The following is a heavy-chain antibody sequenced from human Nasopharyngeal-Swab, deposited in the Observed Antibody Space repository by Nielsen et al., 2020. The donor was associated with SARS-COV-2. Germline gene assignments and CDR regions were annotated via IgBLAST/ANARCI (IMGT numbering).Heavy chain of an antibody. CDR3: AREGCSSTSCYFFDY. D-gene: IGHD2-2*01. V-gene: IGHV3-11*06. CDR2: ISSSSSYT. J-gene: IGHJ4*02. Sequence: GGSLRLSCAASGFTFSDYYMSWIRQAPGKGLEWVSYISSSSSYTNYADSVKGRFTISRDNAKNSLYLQMNSLRAEDTAVYYCAREGCSSTSCYFFDYWGQGTLVTVSS. CDR1: GFTFSDYY.